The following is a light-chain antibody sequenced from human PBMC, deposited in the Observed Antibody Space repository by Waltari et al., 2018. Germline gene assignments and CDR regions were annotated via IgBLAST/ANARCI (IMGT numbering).Light chain of an antibody. Sequence: QAVLTQPSSLSASPGASASLTCTLRSGLNVISYNIYWYQQKAGSPPQFLLRYNAVSEKQQRCGVPSRFSGSKDASAKVGILLISGLRSEDEAGYYCMIWHRGVWVSGGGTQLTVL. CDR1: SGLNVISYN. CDR3: MIWHRGVWV. V-gene: IGLV5-45*03. J-gene: IGLJ3*02. CDR2: YNAVSEK.